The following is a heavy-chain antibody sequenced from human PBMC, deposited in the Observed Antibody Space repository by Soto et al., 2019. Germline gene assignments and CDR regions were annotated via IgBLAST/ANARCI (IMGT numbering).Heavy chain of an antibody. J-gene: IGHJ1*01. D-gene: IGHD2-2*02. Sequence: GGSLTLSCVAAGFSFSRYCMNWFRQAPGKGLEWVSSISSSSSYIYYADSVKGRFTISRDNAKNSLYLQMNSLRAEDTAVYYCARDSIPPEYFQHWGQGTLVTVSS. CDR3: ARDSIPPEYFQH. V-gene: IGHV3-21*01. CDR2: ISSSSSYI. CDR1: GFSFSRYC.